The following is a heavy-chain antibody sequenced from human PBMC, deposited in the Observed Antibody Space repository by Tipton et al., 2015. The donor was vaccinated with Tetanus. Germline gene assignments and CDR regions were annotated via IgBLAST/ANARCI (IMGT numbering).Heavy chain of an antibody. CDR3: ARNVYTVTNDAFDI. CDR1: GGSISSNYW. CDR2: IHHSGLA. Sequence: TLSLTCAVSGGSISSNYWWSWIRQPPGKGLEWIAFIHHSGLAFSKPSLKSRVSISIDTSQNQFSLRLTSVTAADTAVYFCARNVYTVTNDAFDIWGHGTLVNVSS. D-gene: IGHD4-11*01. J-gene: IGHJ3*02. V-gene: IGHV4-30-4*01.